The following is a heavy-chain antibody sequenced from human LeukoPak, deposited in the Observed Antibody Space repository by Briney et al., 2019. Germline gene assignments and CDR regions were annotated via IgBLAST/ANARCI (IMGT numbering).Heavy chain of an antibody. D-gene: IGHD2-2*01. Sequence: PGGSLRLSCAASGFTFSSAWMTWVRQTPGKGLEWVGRIKSEADGGTTDYAAPVKDRFTISRDDSINTLYLQMNSLKTEDTAVYYCVKPSVASTGQSPSFDPWGQGALVTVSS. J-gene: IGHJ5*02. V-gene: IGHV3-15*01. CDR1: GFTFSSAW. CDR2: IKSEADGGTT. CDR3: VKPSVASTGQSPSFDP.